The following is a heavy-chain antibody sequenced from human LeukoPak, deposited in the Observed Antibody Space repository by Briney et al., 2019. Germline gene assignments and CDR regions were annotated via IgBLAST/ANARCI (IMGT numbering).Heavy chain of an antibody. J-gene: IGHJ4*02. CDR2: ISSNGGST. D-gene: IGHD1-26*01. CDR1: GFTFSSYA. CDR3: ARDREGYYFDY. V-gene: IGHV3-64*01. Sequence: PGGSLRLSCAASGFTFSSYAMHWARQAPGKGLEYVSAISSNGGSTYYANSVKGRFTISRDNSKNTLYLQMGSLRAEDMAVYYCARDREGYYFDYWGQGTLVTVSS.